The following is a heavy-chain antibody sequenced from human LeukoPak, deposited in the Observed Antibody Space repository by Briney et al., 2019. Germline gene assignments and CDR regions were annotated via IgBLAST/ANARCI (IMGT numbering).Heavy chain of an antibody. CDR1: GFTFSNAW. CDR2: IKRKTNGGTT. J-gene: IGHJ6*02. CDR3: TTGGDGYNTVYYYYGMDV. Sequence: MPGGSLRLSCAASGFTFSNAWMSWVRQAPGKGLEWVGRIKRKTNGGTTDYSAPVKGRFSSSRDDSKNTLYLQINSLKTEDTAVYYCTTGGDGYNTVYYYYGMDVWGQGTTVTVSS. V-gene: IGHV3-15*01. D-gene: IGHD5-24*01.